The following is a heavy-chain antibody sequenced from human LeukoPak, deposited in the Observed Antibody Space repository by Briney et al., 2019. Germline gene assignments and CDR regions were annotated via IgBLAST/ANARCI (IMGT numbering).Heavy chain of an antibody. CDR2: IYYSGST. Sequence: SETPSLTCTVSGGSISSYYWSWIRQPPGKGLEWIGYIYYSGSTNYNPSLKSRVTISVDTSKNQFSLKLSSVTAADTAVYYCARDRSSRDGYNGNYYYYYMDVWGKGTTVTVSS. CDR3: ARDRSSRDGYNGNYYYYYMDV. J-gene: IGHJ6*03. CDR1: GGSISSYY. D-gene: IGHD5-24*01. V-gene: IGHV4-59*01.